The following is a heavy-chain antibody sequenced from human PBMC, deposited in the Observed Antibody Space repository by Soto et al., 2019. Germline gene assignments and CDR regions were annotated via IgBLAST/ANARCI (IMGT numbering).Heavy chain of an antibody. CDR2: INHSGST. Sequence: SETLSLTCAVYGGSFSGYYWSWIRPPPGKGLEWIGEINHSGSTNYNPSLKSRVTISVDTSKNQFSLKLSSVTAADTAVYYCASTSGGSGSYWYYYYYMDVWGKGTTVTVSS. J-gene: IGHJ6*03. CDR1: GGSFSGYY. CDR3: ASTSGGSGSYWYYYYYMDV. D-gene: IGHD3-10*01. V-gene: IGHV4-34*01.